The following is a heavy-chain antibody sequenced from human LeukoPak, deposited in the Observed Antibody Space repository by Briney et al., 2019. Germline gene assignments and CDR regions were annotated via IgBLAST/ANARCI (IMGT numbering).Heavy chain of an antibody. V-gene: IGHV3-23*01. CDR1: GFIFNTNG. D-gene: IGHD1-1*01. Sequence: GGSLRLSCAISGFIFNTNGMNWVRQSPGKGLEWLATIAGGDESTYYADSVKGRFAISRGNSKNTVFLHMNSLRVEDTAVYYCAGGVYWSLDYWGQGTPVTVSS. J-gene: IGHJ4*02. CDR2: IAGGDEST. CDR3: AGGVYWSLDY.